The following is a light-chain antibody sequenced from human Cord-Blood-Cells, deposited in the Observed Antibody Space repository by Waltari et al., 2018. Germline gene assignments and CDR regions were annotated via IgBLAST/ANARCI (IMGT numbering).Light chain of an antibody. V-gene: IGKV3-11*01. CDR2: DAS. Sequence: EIVLTHSPATLSLSPGERATLPCRASQSVSSNLAWYQQKPGQAPRLLIYDASNRATGIPARFSGSGSGTDFTLTISSLEPEDFAVYYCQQRSNWLTFGGGTKVEIK. CDR1: QSVSSN. J-gene: IGKJ4*01. CDR3: QQRSNWLT.